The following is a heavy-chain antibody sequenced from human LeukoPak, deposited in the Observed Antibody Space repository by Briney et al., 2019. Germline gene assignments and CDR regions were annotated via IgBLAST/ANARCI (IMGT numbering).Heavy chain of an antibody. CDR1: GYSFTSYW. V-gene: IGHV5-51*01. CDR3: ARFYCSGGSCYSGNWFDR. J-gene: IGHJ5*02. CDR2: IYPGDSDT. Sequence: GESLQISCKGSGYSFTSYWIGWVRQMPGKGLEWMGIIYPGDSDTRYSPSFQGQVTISADKSISTAYLQWSSLKASDTAMYYCARFYCSGGSCYSGNWFDRWGQGTLVTVSS. D-gene: IGHD2-15*01.